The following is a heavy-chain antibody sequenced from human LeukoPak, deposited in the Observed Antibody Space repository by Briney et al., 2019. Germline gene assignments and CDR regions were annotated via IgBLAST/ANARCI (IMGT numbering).Heavy chain of an antibody. Sequence: PGGSLRLSCAASGFTFSSYAMSWVRQAPGKGLEWVSAISGSGGSTYYAASVKGRFTISRDNSKNTLYLQMNSLRAEDTAVYYCAKDRGRHYYDSSGYRVPFDYWGQGTLVTVSS. J-gene: IGHJ4*02. V-gene: IGHV3-23*01. D-gene: IGHD3-22*01. CDR1: GFTFSSYA. CDR2: ISGSGGST. CDR3: AKDRGRHYYDSSGYRVPFDY.